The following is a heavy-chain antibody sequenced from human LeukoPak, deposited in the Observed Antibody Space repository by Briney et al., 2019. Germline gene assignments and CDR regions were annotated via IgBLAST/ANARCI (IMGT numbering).Heavy chain of an antibody. D-gene: IGHD3-16*01. CDR3: AKDGSWGDYYFYFYIDV. Sequence: GGSLRLSCVASGFSFTNYAMSWVRQAPARGPEWLSRMKGGGEVFYADSMRSRFTISRDDPMNTLYLQMNSLRAEDTALYYCAKDGSWGDYYFYFYIDVWGKGTTVTVSS. J-gene: IGHJ6*03. V-gene: IGHV3-23*01. CDR1: GFSFTNYA. CDR2: MKGGGEV.